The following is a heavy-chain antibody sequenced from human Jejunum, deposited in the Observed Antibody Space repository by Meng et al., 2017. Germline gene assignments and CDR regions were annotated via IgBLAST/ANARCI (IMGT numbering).Heavy chain of an antibody. Sequence: GESLKISCKGSGYTFTSSWIAWVRQMPGKGLEWMGIIYPGDSQTIYSPSFQGQITISVDRSISTAYLQWSSLKASDTATYYCPRHDKTVTNRGNFDYWGQGTLVTVSS. V-gene: IGHV5-51*01. CDR3: PRHDKTVTNRGNFDY. CDR2: IYPGDSQT. D-gene: IGHD3-16*01. CDR1: GYTFTSSW. J-gene: IGHJ4*02.